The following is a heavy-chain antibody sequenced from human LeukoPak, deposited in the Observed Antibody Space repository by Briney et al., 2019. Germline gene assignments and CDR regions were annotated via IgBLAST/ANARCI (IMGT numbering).Heavy chain of an antibody. CDR1: GASITNGGHY. CDR2: VYYSGGT. D-gene: IGHD6-25*01. CDR3: ARVVAATLTPGGFDP. V-gene: IGHV4-31*03. Sequence: SETLSLTCSVSGASITNGGHYWSWIRQHPGKGLEWIGYVYYSGGTYSNPSLENRVTISVDTSATQLSLKMMRVTAADAAVYYCARVVAATLTPGGFDPWGQGTLVTVSS. J-gene: IGHJ5*02.